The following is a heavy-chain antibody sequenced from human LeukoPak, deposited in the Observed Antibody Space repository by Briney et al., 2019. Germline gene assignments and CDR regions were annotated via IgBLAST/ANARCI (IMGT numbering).Heavy chain of an antibody. CDR1: GYTFTSYG. V-gene: IGHV1-18*01. CDR2: IGAYNGNT. Sequence: ASVKVSCKASGYTFTSYGISWVRQAPGQGLEWMGWIGAYNGNTNYAQKLQGRVTMTTDTSTSTAYMELRSLRSDDTAVYYCARDRLWFGELLLDYWGQGTLVTVSS. CDR3: ARDRLWFGELLLDY. J-gene: IGHJ4*02. D-gene: IGHD3-10*01.